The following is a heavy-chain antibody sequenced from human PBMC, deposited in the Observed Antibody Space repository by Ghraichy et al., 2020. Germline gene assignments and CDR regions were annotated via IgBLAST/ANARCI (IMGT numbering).Heavy chain of an antibody. V-gene: IGHV4-39*01. J-gene: IGHJ2*01. CDR2: VYYSGST. D-gene: IGHD2-15*01. CDR1: GGSISRSLYQ. Sequence: SQTLSLTCTVSGGSISRSLYQCGWIRQSPGKGLEWIGTVYYSGSTSYNPSLESRVTISLDTTNKEVSLRLRSVTAADTAVYYCARHPGYFDLWGRGTLVTFSS. CDR3: ARHPGYFDL.